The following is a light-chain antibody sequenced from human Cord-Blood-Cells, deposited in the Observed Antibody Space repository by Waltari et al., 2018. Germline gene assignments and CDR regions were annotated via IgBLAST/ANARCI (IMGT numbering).Light chain of an antibody. CDR2: AAS. CDR1: QSISSY. Sequence: DIQMSQSPSSLSASVGDRVTITCRASQSISSYLNWYQKKPGNAPKLLIYAASRLQSGVPSRFSGSGSGTDFTLTISSLQPEDFATYYCQQSYSTPYTFGQGTKLEIK. CDR3: QQSYSTPYT. J-gene: IGKJ2*01. V-gene: IGKV1-39*01.